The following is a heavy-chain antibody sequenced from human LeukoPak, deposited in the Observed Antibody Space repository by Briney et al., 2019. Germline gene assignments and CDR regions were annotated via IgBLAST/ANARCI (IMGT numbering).Heavy chain of an antibody. Sequence: PSETLSLTCTVSGGSISSSSYYWGWIRQPPGKGLEWIGSIYYSGSTYYNPSLKSRVTISVDTSKNQFSLKLSSVTAADTAVYYCARLGRYSSGQDAFDIWGQGTLVTVSS. CDR1: GGSISSSSYY. D-gene: IGHD6-19*01. J-gene: IGHJ3*02. CDR3: ARLGRYSSGQDAFDI. CDR2: IYYSGST. V-gene: IGHV4-39*01.